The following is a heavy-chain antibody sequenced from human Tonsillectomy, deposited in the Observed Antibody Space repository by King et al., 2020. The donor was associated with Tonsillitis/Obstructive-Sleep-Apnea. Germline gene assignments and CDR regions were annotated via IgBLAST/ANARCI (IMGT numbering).Heavy chain of an antibody. CDR2: IYYSGTT. Sequence: QLQESGPGLVKPSETLSLTCTVSGGSISSKNYYWGWIRQTPMKGLEWIGTIYYSGTTYYTPSLKSRVTISLDTSRDQFSLRLFSVTAADTAVYYCVRHSGECDYYYFMDVWGKGTTVTVSS. CDR1: GGSISSKNYY. J-gene: IGHJ6*03. V-gene: IGHV4-39*01. D-gene: IGHD1-26*01. CDR3: VRHSGECDYYYFMDV.